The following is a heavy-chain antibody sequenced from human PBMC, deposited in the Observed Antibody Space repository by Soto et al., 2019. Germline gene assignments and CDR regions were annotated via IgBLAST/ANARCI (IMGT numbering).Heavy chain of an antibody. CDR1: GYTLTTYG. J-gene: IGHJ4*02. V-gene: IGHV1-18*01. D-gene: IGHD2-15*01. Sequence: QVQLVQSGAEVKKPGASMKVSCKASGYTLTTYGISWVRQAPGQGLEWRGWISAYNGKNNYAQKFQGRVTMTTDTSTSIAYMELRSLRSDDTAVYYCARGPPTSCSGGSYYSHYFDYWGQGTLVTVSS. CDR3: ARGPPTSCSGGSYYSHYFDY. CDR2: ISAYNGKN.